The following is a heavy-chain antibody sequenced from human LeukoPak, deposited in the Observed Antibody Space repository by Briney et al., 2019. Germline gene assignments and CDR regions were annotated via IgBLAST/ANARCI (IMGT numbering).Heavy chain of an antibody. Sequence: SVKVSCKASGGTFSSYAISWVRQAPGQGLEWMGGIILIFGTANYAQKFQGRVTITADESTSTAYMELSSLRSEDTAVYYCASPPRGNTKGDFDIWGQGTMVTVSS. J-gene: IGHJ3*02. CDR3: ASPPRGNTKGDFDI. CDR2: IILIFGTA. D-gene: IGHD1-1*01. CDR1: GGTFSSYA. V-gene: IGHV1-69*01.